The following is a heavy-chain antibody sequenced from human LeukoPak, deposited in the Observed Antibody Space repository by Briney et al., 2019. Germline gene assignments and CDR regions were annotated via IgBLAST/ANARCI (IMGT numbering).Heavy chain of an antibody. J-gene: IGHJ6*02. Sequence: SETLSLTCTVSGGSISNYYWSWIRQPPGKGLKWIGYIYYSGSTNYNPSLKSRVTISVDTSKNQFSLKLSSVTAADTAVYYCARVGETNYYYYGMDVWGQGTTVTVSS. V-gene: IGHV4-59*01. CDR3: ARVGETNYYYYGMDV. CDR2: IYYSGST. CDR1: GGSISNYY. D-gene: IGHD4-17*01.